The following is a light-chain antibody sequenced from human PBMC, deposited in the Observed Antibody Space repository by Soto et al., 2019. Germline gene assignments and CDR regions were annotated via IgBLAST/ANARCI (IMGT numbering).Light chain of an antibody. CDR2: DAS. CDR1: QSVSSY. CDR3: QQRSNS. J-gene: IGKJ4*01. V-gene: IGKV3-11*01. Sequence: EILLTQSPATLSLSPGERATLSCRASQSVSSYLAWYKQKPGQAPRLLIYDASTRATGIPPRFSGSGSGTDFTLTISSLEPEDFAVYYCQQRSNSFGGGTKVDIK.